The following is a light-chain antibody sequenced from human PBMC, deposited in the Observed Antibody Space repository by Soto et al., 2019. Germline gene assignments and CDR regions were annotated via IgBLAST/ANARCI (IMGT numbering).Light chain of an antibody. J-gene: IGLJ7*01. CDR2: GNS. CDR3: RSYDSSLSGAV. CDR1: SSNIGAGYD. V-gene: IGLV1-40*01. Sequence: QSVLTQPPSVSGAPGQRVTISCTGSSSNIGAGYDVHWYQQLPGTAPKLLIYGNSNRPSGVPYRFSGSKSGTSASLAITGLQAEDEADYYCRSYDSSLSGAVFGGGTQLTVL.